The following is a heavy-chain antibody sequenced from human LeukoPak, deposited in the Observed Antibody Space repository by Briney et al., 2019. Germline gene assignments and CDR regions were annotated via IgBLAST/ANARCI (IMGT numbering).Heavy chain of an antibody. D-gene: IGHD5-18*01. CDR3: ARGGKTAMADY. Sequence: GGSLRLSCTASGFTFSINDMHWVRQATGKGLEWVSGVGSVGDKYYADSVKGRFIISREDAKNSVYLQMNSLRAGDTAVYYCARGGKTAMADYWGQGTLVTVSS. CDR1: GFTFSIND. J-gene: IGHJ4*02. V-gene: IGHV3-13*01. CDR2: VGSVGDK.